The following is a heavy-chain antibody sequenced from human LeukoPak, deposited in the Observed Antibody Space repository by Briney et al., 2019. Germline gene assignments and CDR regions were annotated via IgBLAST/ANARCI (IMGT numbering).Heavy chain of an antibody. CDR3: ARESYSRGNDY. V-gene: IGHV1-69*04. Sequence: SVKVSCKASGGTFSSYAISWVRQAPGQGLEWMGRIIPILGIANYAQKFQGRVTITADKSTSTAYMELSSLRSEDTAVYYCARESYSRGNDYWGQGTLVTVSS. CDR1: GGTFSSYA. D-gene: IGHD6-13*01. CDR2: IIPILGIA. J-gene: IGHJ4*02.